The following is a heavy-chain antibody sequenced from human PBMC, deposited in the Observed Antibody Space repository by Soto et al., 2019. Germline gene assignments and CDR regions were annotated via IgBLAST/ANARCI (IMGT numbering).Heavy chain of an antibody. J-gene: IGHJ6*03. CDR2: ISYDGSNK. D-gene: IGHD3-10*01. Sequence: QVQLVESGGGGVQPGRSLRLSCAASGFTFSSYGMHWVRQAPGKGLEWVAVISYDGSNKYYADSVKGRFTISRDNSKNTLYLQMNSLRAEDTAVYYCAKDPATMVRGVIIAQGYMDVWGKGTTVTVSS. CDR1: GFTFSSYG. CDR3: AKDPATMVRGVIIAQGYMDV. V-gene: IGHV3-30*18.